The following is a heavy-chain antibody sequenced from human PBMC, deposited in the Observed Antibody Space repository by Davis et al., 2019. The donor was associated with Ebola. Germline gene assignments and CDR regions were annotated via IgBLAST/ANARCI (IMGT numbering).Heavy chain of an antibody. Sequence: LTLPCSFSGLLLSTSCVDVAWIRQPPGKALEWLAHLFSNDEKSYSPSLKSRLTISKDTSKSQVVLTMTNMDPVDTATCYCARIQLELTYYYDSGMDVWGQGTTVTVSS. D-gene: IGHD1-1*01. CDR1: GLLLSTSCVD. V-gene: IGHV2-26*01. J-gene: IGHJ6*02. CDR2: LFSNDEK. CDR3: ARIQLELTYYYDSGMDV.